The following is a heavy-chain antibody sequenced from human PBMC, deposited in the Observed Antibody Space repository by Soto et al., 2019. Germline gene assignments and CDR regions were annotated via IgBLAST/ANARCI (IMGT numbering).Heavy chain of an antibody. J-gene: IGHJ6*03. CDR1: GYTFTGYH. V-gene: IGHV1-2*04. CDR2: INPNSGGT. CDR3: ARSSITIFGVVRDYYYYMDV. Sequence: APVKVSCKASGYTFTGYHMHWVRQAPGQGLEWMGWINPNSGGTNYAQKFQGWVTMTRDTSISTAYMELSRLRSDDTAVYYCARSSITIFGVVRDYYYYMDVWGKGTTVTVSS. D-gene: IGHD3-3*01.